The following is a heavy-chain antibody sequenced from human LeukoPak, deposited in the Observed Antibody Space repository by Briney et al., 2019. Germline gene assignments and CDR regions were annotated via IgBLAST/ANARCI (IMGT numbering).Heavy chain of an antibody. J-gene: IGHJ4*02. D-gene: IGHD6-19*01. CDR1: GFTFSSYS. CDR3: ARAPSVAGTNEFDY. CDR2: ISYDGSNK. Sequence: GGSLRLSCAASGFTFSSYSMNWVRQAPGKGLEWVAVISYDGSNKYYADSVKGRFTISRDNSKNTLYLQMNSLRVDDTAVYYCARAPSVAGTNEFDYWGQGTLVTVSS. V-gene: IGHV3-30*03.